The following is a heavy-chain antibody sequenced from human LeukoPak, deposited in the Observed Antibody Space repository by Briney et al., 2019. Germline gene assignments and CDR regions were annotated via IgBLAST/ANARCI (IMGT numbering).Heavy chain of an antibody. D-gene: IGHD6-13*01. CDR2: ISYDGSNK. Sequence: PGVSLRLCCAASGFTFRSYGMHWVRQAQGKGLEWVAVISYDGSNKYYADSVKGRFTISRDNSKNTLYLQMNSLRAEDTAVYYCANGVEQQLVGGYYFDYWGQGTLVTVSS. J-gene: IGHJ4*02. CDR1: GFTFRSYG. V-gene: IGHV3-30*18. CDR3: ANGVEQQLVGGYYFDY.